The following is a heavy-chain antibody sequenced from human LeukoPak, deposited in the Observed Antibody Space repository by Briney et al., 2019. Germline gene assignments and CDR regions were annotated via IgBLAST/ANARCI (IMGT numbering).Heavy chain of an antibody. Sequence: PSETLSLTCTVSGGSISSYYWSWIRQPPGKGLEWIGYIYYSGSTNYNPSLKSRVTISVDTSKNQFSLKLSSVTAADTAVYYCARDLKKCSSTSCLGGYFDYWGQGTLVTVSS. CDR1: GGSISSYY. J-gene: IGHJ4*02. D-gene: IGHD2-2*01. CDR2: IYYSGST. CDR3: ARDLKKCSSTSCLGGYFDY. V-gene: IGHV4-59*01.